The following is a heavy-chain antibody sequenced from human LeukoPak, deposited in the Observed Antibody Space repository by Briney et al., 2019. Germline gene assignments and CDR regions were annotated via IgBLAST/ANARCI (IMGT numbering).Heavy chain of an antibody. J-gene: IGHJ6*03. CDR2: IYTSGST. Sequence: SETLSLTCTVSGGSISSYYWSWIRQPAGKGLEGMGRIYTSGSTNYNPSLKSRVTMSVDTSKNQFSLKLSSVTAADTAVYYCARGAGGGYDWPYYYYYYYMDVWGKGTTVTVSS. CDR1: GGSISSYY. D-gene: IGHD5-12*01. CDR3: ARGAGGGYDWPYYYYYYYMDV. V-gene: IGHV4-4*07.